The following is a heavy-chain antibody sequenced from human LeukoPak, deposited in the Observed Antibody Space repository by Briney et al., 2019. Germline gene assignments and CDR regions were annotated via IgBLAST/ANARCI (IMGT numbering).Heavy chain of an antibody. CDR1: GYSISSGYY. V-gene: IGHV4-61*01. Sequence: SETLSLTCTVSGYSISSGYYWSWIRQSPGKGLEWIGYFYYSGSTNYNPSLKSRVTISVDTSKNQFSLKLSSVTAADTAVYYCARGRTIAAAGTPDYWGQGTLVTVSS. CDR3: ARGRTIAAAGTPDY. CDR2: FYYSGST. D-gene: IGHD6-13*01. J-gene: IGHJ4*02.